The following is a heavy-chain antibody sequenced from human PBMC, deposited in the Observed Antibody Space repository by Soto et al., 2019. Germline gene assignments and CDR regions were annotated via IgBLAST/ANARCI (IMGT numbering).Heavy chain of an antibody. Sequence: WGSLRLACASSGFTFSNAWMSWVRQAPGKGLDWVGLIKSKTDGGTTDYAAPVKGRFTISRDDSKNTLYLQMKSLKTEDTAVYYCTTGARFLEWLFTPYYGMDVWGQGTTVTVSS. CDR2: IKSKTDGGTT. D-gene: IGHD3-3*01. V-gene: IGHV3-15*01. CDR1: GFTFSNAW. J-gene: IGHJ6*02. CDR3: TTGARFLEWLFTPYYGMDV.